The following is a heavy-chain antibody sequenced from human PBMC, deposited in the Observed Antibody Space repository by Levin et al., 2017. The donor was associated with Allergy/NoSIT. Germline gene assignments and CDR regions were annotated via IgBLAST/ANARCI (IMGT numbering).Heavy chain of an antibody. J-gene: IGHJ5*02. CDR1: GGSISSYY. D-gene: IGHD6-6*01. CDR2: IYYSGST. V-gene: IGHV4-59*01. Sequence: SETLSLTCTVSGGSISSYYWSWIRQPPGKGLEWIGYIYYSGSTNYNPSLKSRVTISVDTSKNQFSLKLSSVTAADTAVYYCARDHATQKRIAARPGSWFDPWGQGTLVTVSS. CDR3: ARDHATQKRIAARPGSWFDP.